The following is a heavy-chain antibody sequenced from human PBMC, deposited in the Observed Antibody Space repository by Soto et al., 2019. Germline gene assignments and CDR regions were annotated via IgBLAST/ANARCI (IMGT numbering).Heavy chain of an antibody. J-gene: IGHJ6*02. Sequence: VASVKVSCKASGGTFSSYAISWVRQAPGQGLEWMGGIIPIFGTANYAQKFQGRVTITADESTSTAYMELSSLRSEDTAVYYCARGGITIFGVVITPHYYYGMDVWGQGTTVTVSS. V-gene: IGHV1-69*13. CDR1: GGTFSSYA. D-gene: IGHD3-3*01. CDR2: IIPIFGTA. CDR3: ARGGITIFGVVITPHYYYGMDV.